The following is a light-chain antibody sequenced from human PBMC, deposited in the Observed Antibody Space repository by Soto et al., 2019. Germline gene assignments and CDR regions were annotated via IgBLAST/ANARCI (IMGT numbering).Light chain of an antibody. Sequence: EIVLTQSPGTLSLSPGERATLSCRASQSVSNNYLAWYQQKPGQAPRLLIYGASNRATGIPDRFSGSGSGRDVTLTISRLEPEDSAVYYCQQYGSSGTFGQGTKVETK. CDR3: QQYGSSGT. CDR2: GAS. V-gene: IGKV3-20*01. J-gene: IGKJ1*01. CDR1: QSVSNNY.